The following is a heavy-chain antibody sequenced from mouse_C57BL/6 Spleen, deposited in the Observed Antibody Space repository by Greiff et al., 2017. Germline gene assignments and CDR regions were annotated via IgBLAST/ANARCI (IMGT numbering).Heavy chain of an antibody. V-gene: IGHV1-53*01. D-gene: IGHD1-3*01. CDR2: INPSNGGT. CDR3: AREGSSWDGKDY. Sequence: VQLQQPGTELVKPGASVKLSCKASGYTFTSYWMHWVKQRPGQGLEWIGNINPSNGGTNYNEKFKSKATLTVDKSSSTAYMQLSSLTSEDSAVCYCAREGSSWDGKDYWGQGTTLTVSS. J-gene: IGHJ2*01. CDR1: GYTFTSYW.